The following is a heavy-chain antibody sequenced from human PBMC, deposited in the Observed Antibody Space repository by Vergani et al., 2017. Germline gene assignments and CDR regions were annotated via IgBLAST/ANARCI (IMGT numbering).Heavy chain of an antibody. D-gene: IGHD3-22*01. Sequence: QVQLVQSGAEVKKPGASVKVSCKASGYTFTSYYMHWVRQAPGQGLEWMGIINPSGGSTSYAQKFQGRVTMTRDTSTSTVYMELSRLRSEDTAVYYCARDRANYYDSSGPPDYWGQGTLVTVSS. CDR2: INPSGGST. V-gene: IGHV1-46*01. J-gene: IGHJ4*02. CDR1: GYTFTSYY. CDR3: ARDRANYYDSSGPPDY.